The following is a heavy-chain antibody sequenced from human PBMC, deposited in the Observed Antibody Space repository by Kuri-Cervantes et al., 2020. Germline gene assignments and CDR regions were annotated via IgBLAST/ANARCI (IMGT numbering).Heavy chain of an antibody. Sequence: SQTLSLTCAVSGYSISSGYYWGWIRQSPGKGLGWIGSIYYSGSAYYNPSLKSRVTISVDTSKNQFSLKLSSVTAADTAVYYCAREHLVVPAALGGGFDYWGQGTLVTVSS. CDR1: GYSISSGYY. D-gene: IGHD2-2*01. J-gene: IGHJ4*02. CDR3: AREHLVVPAALGGGFDY. CDR2: IYYSGSA. V-gene: IGHV4-38-2*02.